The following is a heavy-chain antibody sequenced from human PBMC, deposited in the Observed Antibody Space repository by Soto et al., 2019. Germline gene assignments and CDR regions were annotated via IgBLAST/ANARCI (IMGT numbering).Heavy chain of an antibody. CDR3: AKAKNDYNWDNRPPFDY. CDR2: ISANDVGT. V-gene: IGHV3-23*01. CDR1: GFTLRNYA. Sequence: GGSLRLSCEAPGFTLRNYAMTWIRQAPGKGLEWVSLISANDVGTYYAESVKTRFTISTDQSRNTVYLQMDSLRADDTAIYYCAKAKNDYNWDNRPPFDYWGQGTLVTVSS. J-gene: IGHJ4*02. D-gene: IGHD1-20*01.